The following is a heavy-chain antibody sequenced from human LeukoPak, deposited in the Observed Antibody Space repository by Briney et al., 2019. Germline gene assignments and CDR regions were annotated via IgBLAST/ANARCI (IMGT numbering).Heavy chain of an antibody. V-gene: IGHV3-30*02. J-gene: IGHJ4*02. D-gene: IGHD3-22*01. CDR1: GFTFSSYG. CDR3: ARDPQYSYDDSGTFDS. CDR2: IRYDGSNK. Sequence: GGSLRLSCAASGFTFSSYGMHWVRQAPGKGLEWVAFIRYDGSNKYYADSVKGRFTVSRDNAKNSLYLQMNTLRAEDTAVYYCARDPQYSYDDSGTFDSWGQGTLVTVSS.